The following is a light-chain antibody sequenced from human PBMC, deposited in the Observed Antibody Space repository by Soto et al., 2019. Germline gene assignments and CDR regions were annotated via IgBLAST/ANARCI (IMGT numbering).Light chain of an antibody. CDR3: QQRDSWPLT. Sequence: ENVLTQSPATLSLSPGEGATLSCRASKSVGSDLAWYQQKPGQPPRLLIYDVSGRATGVPARFSGSGSGTDFTLTISSLEPEDYAVYHCQQRDSWPLTFGGGTKVEIK. V-gene: IGKV3-11*01. CDR1: KSVGSD. J-gene: IGKJ4*01. CDR2: DVS.